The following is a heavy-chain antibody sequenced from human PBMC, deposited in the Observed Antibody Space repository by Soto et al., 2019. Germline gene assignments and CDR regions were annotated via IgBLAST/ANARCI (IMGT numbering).Heavy chain of an antibody. Sequence: GASVKVSCKASGYTFTSYDINWVRQATGQGLEWMGWMNPNSGNTGYAQKFQGRVTMTRNTSTSTAYMELSSLRSEDTAVYYCASTASDRITFGGVIEKHDYWGQGTLVTVSS. D-gene: IGHD3-16*02. CDR2: MNPNSGNT. J-gene: IGHJ4*02. V-gene: IGHV1-8*01. CDR1: GYTFTSYD. CDR3: ASTASDRITFGGVIEKHDY.